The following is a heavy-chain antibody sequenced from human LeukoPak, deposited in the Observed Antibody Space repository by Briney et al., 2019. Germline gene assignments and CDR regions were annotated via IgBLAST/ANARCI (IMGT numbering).Heavy chain of an antibody. CDR2: INAGNGNT. CDR3: ARVPGDCSGGSCFSYDY. J-gene: IGHJ4*02. V-gene: IGHV1-3*01. D-gene: IGHD2-15*01. Sequence: ASVKVSCKASGYTFTSYAMHWVRQAPGQRLEWMGWINAGNGNTKYSQKFQGRVTITRDTSASTAYMELSSLRSEDTAVYYCARVPGDCSGGSCFSYDYWGQGTLVTVSS. CDR1: GYTFTSYA.